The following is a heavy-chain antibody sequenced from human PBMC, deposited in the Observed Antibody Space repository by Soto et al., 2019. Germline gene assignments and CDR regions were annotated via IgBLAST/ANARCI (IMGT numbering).Heavy chain of an antibody. V-gene: IGHV3-33*01. CDR2: IWFDGSKK. D-gene: IGHD3-22*01. CDR3: ARSHGSGYTTPYFDY. CDR1: GFTFSSYG. Sequence: QVQLVESGGGVVQPGRSLRLSCAASGFTFSSYGMHWVRQAPGKGLEWVAYIWFDGSKKYYVDSVKGRFTLSRDNSKNTLYLQMNGLRPEDTVVYYCARSHGSGYTTPYFDYWGQGTLVTVSS. J-gene: IGHJ4*02.